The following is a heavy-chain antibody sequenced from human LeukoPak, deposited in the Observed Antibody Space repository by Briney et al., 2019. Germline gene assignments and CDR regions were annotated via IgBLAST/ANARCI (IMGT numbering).Heavy chain of an antibody. D-gene: IGHD6-13*01. CDR3: AKDAPLVKGGIDY. J-gene: IGHJ4*02. CDR2: ITGGGGYT. CDR1: GFAFSHYA. V-gene: IGHV3-23*01. Sequence: GGSLRLSCAASGFAFSHYAMHGVRQPPGKGLEGVSGITGGGGYTKNADSVTGRFTVSRDHSKNTLYLHLTSLRVDDTAVYCCAKDAPLVKGGIDYWRQPTLVTHSP.